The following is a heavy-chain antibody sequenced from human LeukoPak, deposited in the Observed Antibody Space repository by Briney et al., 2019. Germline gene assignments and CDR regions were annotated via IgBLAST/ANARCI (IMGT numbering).Heavy chain of an antibody. Sequence: GGSLRLSCAASGFTFSSYGMHWVRQAPGKGLEWAAFIRYDGSNKYYADSVKGRFTISRDNSKNTLYLQMNSLRAEDTAVYYCAKRGIAVAGKGDYWGQGTLVTVSS. V-gene: IGHV3-30*02. CDR3: AKRGIAVAGKGDY. CDR1: GFTFSSYG. D-gene: IGHD6-19*01. CDR2: IRYDGSNK. J-gene: IGHJ4*02.